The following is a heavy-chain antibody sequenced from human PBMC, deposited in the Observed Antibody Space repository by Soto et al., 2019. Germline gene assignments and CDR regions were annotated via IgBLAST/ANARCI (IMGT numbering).Heavy chain of an antibody. CDR1: GGTFSSLD. Sequence: SVKVSCKASGGTFSSLDINWVRQAPGQGLEWMGGIIPISETTNYAQIFQGRVSIVADISTSTAYMELSRLRSEDTAVYYCARALLSHSYDSGGYASYFHAMDVWGQGTPVTVSS. D-gene: IGHD3-22*01. J-gene: IGHJ6*02. CDR3: ARALLSHSYDSGGYASYFHAMDV. CDR2: IIPISETT. V-gene: IGHV1-69*06.